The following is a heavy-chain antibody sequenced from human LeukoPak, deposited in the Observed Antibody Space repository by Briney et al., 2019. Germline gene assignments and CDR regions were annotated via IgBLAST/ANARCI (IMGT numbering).Heavy chain of an antibody. CDR1: GGSISSHY. CDR3: ASSSYYDSSGPTFDY. Sequence: PSETLSLTCTVSGGSISSHYWSWIRQPPGKGLEWIGYISYSGTTNYKPCLKSRVTISVDTSKNQFSLKLSSVTAADTAVYYCASSSYYDSSGPTFDYWGQGTLVTVSS. CDR2: ISYSGTT. V-gene: IGHV4-59*11. D-gene: IGHD3-22*01. J-gene: IGHJ4*02.